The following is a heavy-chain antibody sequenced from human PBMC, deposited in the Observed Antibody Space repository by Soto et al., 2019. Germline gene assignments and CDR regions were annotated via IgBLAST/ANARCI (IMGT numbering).Heavy chain of an antibody. CDR3: TRDSPSHDFWSGYYLYYYYGMDV. V-gene: IGHV3-49*04. CDR1: GFTFGDYA. J-gene: IGHJ6*02. CDR2: IRSKAYGGTT. Sequence: HPGGSLRLSCTASGFTFGDYAMSWVRQAPGKGLECVGFIRSKAYGGTTEYAASVKGRFTISRDDSKSIAYLQMNSLKTEDTAVYYCTRDSPSHDFWSGYYLYYYYGMDVWGQGTTVTVS. D-gene: IGHD3-3*01.